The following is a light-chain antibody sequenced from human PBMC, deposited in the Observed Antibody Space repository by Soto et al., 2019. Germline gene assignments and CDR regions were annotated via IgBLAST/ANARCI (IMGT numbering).Light chain of an antibody. J-gene: IGLJ2*01. V-gene: IGLV1-40*01. CDR2: GNS. Sequence: QSVLTQPPSVSGAPGQRVTISCTGSSSNIGAGYDVHWYQQLPGPPPKLLIYGNSNRPSGVPDRFSGSKSGTSASLAITGLQAEDEADYYCQSYDSSLSGLFGGGTKLTVL. CDR3: QSYDSSLSGL. CDR1: SSNIGAGYD.